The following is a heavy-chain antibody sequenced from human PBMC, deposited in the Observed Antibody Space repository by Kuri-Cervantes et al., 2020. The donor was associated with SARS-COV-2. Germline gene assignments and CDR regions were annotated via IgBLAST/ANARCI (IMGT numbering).Heavy chain of an antibody. CDR2: ISYDGSNK. D-gene: IGHD5-24*01. CDR1: GFTFSIYG. V-gene: IGHV3-30*03. Sequence: GESLKISCAASGFTFSIYGMHWVRQAPGKGLEWVAVISYDGSNKYYADSVKGRFTISRDNSKNTLYLQMNSLRAEDTAVYYCASLVAGDGYKTDFDYWGQGTLVTVSS. CDR3: ASLVAGDGYKTDFDY. J-gene: IGHJ4*02.